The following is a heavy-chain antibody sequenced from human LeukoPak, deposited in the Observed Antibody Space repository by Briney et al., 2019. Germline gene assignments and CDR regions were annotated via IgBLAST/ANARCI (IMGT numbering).Heavy chain of an antibody. J-gene: IGHJ6*02. Sequence: PSETLSLTCTVSGGSIISYYWSWIRQPAGKGLEWIGRIYTSGSTSYNPSLKSRVTMSVDTSKNQFSLKLSSVTAADTAVYYCARVVSIGVLAATNRWFDYGMDVWGQGTTVTVSS. V-gene: IGHV4-4*07. D-gene: IGHD2-15*01. CDR2: IYTSGST. CDR3: ARVVSIGVLAATNRWFDYGMDV. CDR1: GGSIISYY.